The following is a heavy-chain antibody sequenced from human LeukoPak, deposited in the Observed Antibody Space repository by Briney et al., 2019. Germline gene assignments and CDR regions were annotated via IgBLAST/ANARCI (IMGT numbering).Heavy chain of an antibody. CDR1: GFTFSIYA. V-gene: IGHV3-7*01. CDR3: ARDGYYYDSSGYGS. Sequence: GGSLRLSCAASGFTFSIYAMSWVRQAPGRGLEWVANIKQDGSEKYYVDSVKGRFTISRDNAKNSLYLQMNSLRAEDTAVYYCARDGYYYDSSGYGSWGQGTLVTVSS. CDR2: IKQDGSEK. J-gene: IGHJ4*02. D-gene: IGHD3-22*01.